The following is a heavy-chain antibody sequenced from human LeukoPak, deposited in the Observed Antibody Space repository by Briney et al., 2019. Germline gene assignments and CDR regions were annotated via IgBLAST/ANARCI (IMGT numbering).Heavy chain of an antibody. CDR3: AREGGCSSAKCPFDY. J-gene: IGHJ4*02. V-gene: IGHV3-33*01. Sequence: PGGSLRLSCAASGFTFSDYGIHWVRQAPGKGLEWVAVIRYDGNNKYYADSVKGRFTISRDNSKNMMYLQMNSLRAEDTAVYYCAREGGCSSAKCPFDYWGQGTLVTVPS. CDR2: IRYDGNNK. D-gene: IGHD2-2*01. CDR1: GFTFSDYG.